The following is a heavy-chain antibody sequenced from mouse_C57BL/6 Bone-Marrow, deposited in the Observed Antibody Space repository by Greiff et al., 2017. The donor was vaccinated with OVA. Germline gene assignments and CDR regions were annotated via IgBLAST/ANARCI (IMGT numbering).Heavy chain of an antibody. V-gene: IGHV1-15*01. J-gene: IGHJ3*01. CDR2: IDPETGGT. CDR1: GYTFTDYE. Sequence: SGAELVRPGASVTLSCKASGYTFTDYEMHWVKQTPVHGLEWIGAIDPETGGTAYNQKFKGKAILTADKSSSTAYMELRSLTSEDSAVYYCTRRDYGSRGAWFAYWGQGTLVTVSA. D-gene: IGHD1-1*01. CDR3: TRRDYGSRGAWFAY.